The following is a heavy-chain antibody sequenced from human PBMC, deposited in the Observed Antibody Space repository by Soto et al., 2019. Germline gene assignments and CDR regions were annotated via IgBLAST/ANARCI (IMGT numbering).Heavy chain of an antibody. Sequence: GASVKVSCKASGYTFSDYYIHWVRQAPGQGLEWVGWINADSGGANSAQHFRGRVTVTRDTSISTVYMEVTSLTSNDTAVYFCARTTGSGWPYYFDYWGPGTLVTVSS. D-gene: IGHD6-19*01. J-gene: IGHJ4*02. CDR2: INADSGGA. CDR1: GYTFSDYY. V-gene: IGHV1-2*02. CDR3: ARTTGSGWPYYFDY.